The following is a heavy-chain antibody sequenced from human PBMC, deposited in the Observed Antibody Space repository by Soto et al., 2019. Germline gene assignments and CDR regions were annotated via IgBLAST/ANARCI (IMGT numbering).Heavy chain of an antibody. Sequence: QVQLVQSGAEVKKPGSSVKVSCKASGGTFSSYAISWVRQAPGQGLEWMGGIIPIFGTANYAQKFQGRVTITADESTSTAYMELSSLRSEDTAVYYCASDLGYCSSTSCYTAENWFDPWGRGTLVTVSS. CDR1: GGTFSSYA. CDR3: ASDLGYCSSTSCYTAENWFDP. J-gene: IGHJ5*02. V-gene: IGHV1-69*01. CDR2: IIPIFGTA. D-gene: IGHD2-2*02.